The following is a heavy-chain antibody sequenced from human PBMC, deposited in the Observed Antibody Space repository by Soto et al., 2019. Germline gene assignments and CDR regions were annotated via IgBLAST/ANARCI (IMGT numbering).Heavy chain of an antibody. Sequence: SETLSLTCSVSGGSISYNSYYWGWIRQPPGKGLEWIGGIFYTGTTYYSPSLKDRVTISVDTSKNSFSLNLTSVTAADTAVYFCARLVVVAPVANAWGQGTLVTVSS. CDR3: ARLVVVAPVANA. V-gene: IGHV4-39*02. CDR1: GGSISYNSYY. CDR2: IFYTGTT. D-gene: IGHD2-2*01. J-gene: IGHJ5*02.